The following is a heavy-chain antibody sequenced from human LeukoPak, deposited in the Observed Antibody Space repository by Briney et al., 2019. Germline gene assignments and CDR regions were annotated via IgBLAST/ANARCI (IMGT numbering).Heavy chain of an antibody. V-gene: IGHV3-23*01. CDR2: ISGSGGTR. CDR1: GFTFRSYA. J-gene: IGHJ4*02. D-gene: IGHD6-13*01. Sequence: GGSLRLSCAASGFTFRSYAMSCVRQAPGAGLHWVSAISGSGGTRYYAGSVKGRFTTSRDNSKNTLYLQMNSLRAEDTAVYYCGKDRVIAATDRITGHFDYWGQGTLVTVSS. CDR3: GKDRVIAATDRITGHFDY.